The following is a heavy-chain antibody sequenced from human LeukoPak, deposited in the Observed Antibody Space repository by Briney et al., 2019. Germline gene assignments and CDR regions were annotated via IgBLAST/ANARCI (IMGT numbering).Heavy chain of an antibody. V-gene: IGHV4-34*01. CDR1: GGSFSGYY. D-gene: IGHD6-19*01. CDR2: ISSGGRT. CDR3: ARAGYSSGWFIDY. J-gene: IGHJ4*02. Sequence: SETLSLTCAVYGGSFSGYYWTWIRQSPVKGLEWIGEISSGGRTNDNPSLKSRVSILVDTSKNQFSLKLSSVTAADTAVYYCARAGYSSGWFIDYWGQGTLVTVSS.